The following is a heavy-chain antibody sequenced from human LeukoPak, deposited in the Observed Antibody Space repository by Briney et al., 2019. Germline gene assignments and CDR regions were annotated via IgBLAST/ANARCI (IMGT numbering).Heavy chain of an antibody. CDR2: TYYRSKWYN. J-gene: IGHJ6*02. D-gene: IGHD4-17*01. CDR1: GDSVSSSNVA. Sequence: SRTLSVTCAISGDSVSSSNVAWNWTRQSPSRGLEWLGRTYYRSKWYNEYVVSVKSRITINPDTSKNQFSLQLNSVTPEDTAVYYCARAGLRHYGMDVWGQETTGPVSS. V-gene: IGHV6-1*01. CDR3: ARAGLRHYGMDV.